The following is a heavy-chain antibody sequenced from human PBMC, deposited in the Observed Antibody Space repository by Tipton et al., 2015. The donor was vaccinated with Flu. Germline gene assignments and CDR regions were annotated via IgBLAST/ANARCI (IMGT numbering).Heavy chain of an antibody. D-gene: IGHD2-2*01. V-gene: IGHV4-38-2*02. CDR2: IYNSEYT. CDR1: GEALGSDYY. J-gene: IGHJ4*02. CDR3: ARDPSLGMPDYFDY. Sequence: GEALGSDYYWAWIRQPPGKGLEWIGYIYNSEYTKYNPSLKSRVTISVDTSKKQFSLQLRSVTAADTAVYYCARDPSLGMPDYFDYWGQGTLVTASS.